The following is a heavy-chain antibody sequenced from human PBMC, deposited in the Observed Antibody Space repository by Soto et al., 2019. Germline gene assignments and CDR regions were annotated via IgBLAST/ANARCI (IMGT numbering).Heavy chain of an antibody. CDR2: INAGNGNT. J-gene: IGHJ4*02. CDR3: ARDASGYDFDS. D-gene: IGHD5-12*01. Sequence: ASVKVSCKASGYTFTGYAMHWVRQAPGQRLEWMGWINAGNGNTKYSQNFQGRVTITRDTSASTAYMELSSLTSEDTAVYYCARDASGYDFDSWGQGTLVTVSS. V-gene: IGHV1-3*01. CDR1: GYTFTGYA.